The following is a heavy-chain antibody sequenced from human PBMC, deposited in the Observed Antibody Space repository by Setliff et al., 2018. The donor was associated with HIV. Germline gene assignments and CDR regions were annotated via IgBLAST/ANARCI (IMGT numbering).Heavy chain of an antibody. CDR1: GGSISSGSYY. CDR2: ISYSGTT. J-gene: IGHJ4*02. V-gene: IGHV4-61*10. D-gene: IGHD3-10*01. CDR3: ARGAPYGSGRHRWNS. Sequence: SETLSLTCTVSGGSISSGSYYWTWIRQPAGKGLEWIGYISYSGTTNYNPSLKSRVSMSVDTSKNQFSLRLTSVTAADTALYYCARGAPYGSGRHRWNSWGQGTLVTVSS.